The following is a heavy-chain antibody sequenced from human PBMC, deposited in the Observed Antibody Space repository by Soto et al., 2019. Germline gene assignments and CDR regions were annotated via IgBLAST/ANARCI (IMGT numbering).Heavy chain of an antibody. Sequence: EVQLLESGGGWVQPGGSLRLSCAASGFTFSSYAMSWVRQAPGKGLEWVSAISGSGGSTYYADSVKGRFTISRDNSKNTLYLQMNSLRAEDTAVYYCAKSLEGFGDYAGHYFDYWGQGTLVTVSS. CDR3: AKSLEGFGDYAGHYFDY. V-gene: IGHV3-23*01. CDR2: ISGSGGST. J-gene: IGHJ4*02. CDR1: GFTFSSYA. D-gene: IGHD4-17*01.